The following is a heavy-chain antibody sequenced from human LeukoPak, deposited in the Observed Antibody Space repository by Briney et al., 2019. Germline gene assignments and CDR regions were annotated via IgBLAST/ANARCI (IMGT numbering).Heavy chain of an antibody. CDR1: GGSISSYY. J-gene: IGHJ4*02. CDR2: IYYSGST. V-gene: IGHV4-59*08. D-gene: IGHD6-19*01. Sequence: SETLSLTCTVSGGSISSYYWSWIRQPPGKRLEWIGYIYYSGSTNYNPSLKSRVTISVDTSKNQFSLKLSSVTAADTAVYYCARHVSVAVTNFFDYWGQGTLVTVSS. CDR3: ARHVSVAVTNFFDY.